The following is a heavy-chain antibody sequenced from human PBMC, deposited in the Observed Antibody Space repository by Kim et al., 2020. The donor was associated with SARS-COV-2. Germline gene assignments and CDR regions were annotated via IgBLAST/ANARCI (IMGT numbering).Heavy chain of an antibody. V-gene: IGHV5-51*01. D-gene: IGHD3-22*01. CDR3: ASVNYYDSSGYFDY. Sequence: PSLQGQVTISADKSLSTAYLQWSSLKASDTAMYYCASVNYYDSSGYFDYWGQGTLVTVSS. J-gene: IGHJ4*02.